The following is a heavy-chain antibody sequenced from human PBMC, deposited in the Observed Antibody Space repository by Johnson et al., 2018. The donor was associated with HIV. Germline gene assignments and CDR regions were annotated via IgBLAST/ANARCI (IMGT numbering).Heavy chain of an antibody. Sequence: QVQLVESGGGVVQPGRSLRLSCAASGFTFSSYGMHWVRQAPGKGLEWVAVISYDGSNKYYADSVKGRFTISRANSKNTLYLKMNSLRAEDTAVYYCAKGPYYYDSSDDTDAFDIWGQGTMVTVSS. J-gene: IGHJ3*02. CDR2: ISYDGSNK. CDR3: AKGPYYYDSSDDTDAFDI. CDR1: GFTFSSYG. V-gene: IGHV3-30*18. D-gene: IGHD3-22*01.